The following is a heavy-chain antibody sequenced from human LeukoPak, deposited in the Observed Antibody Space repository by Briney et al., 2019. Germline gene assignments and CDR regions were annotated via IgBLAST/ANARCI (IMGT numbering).Heavy chain of an antibody. Sequence: SETLSLTCAVYGGSFSGYYWGWIRQPPGKGLGWIGSIYHSGSTYYNPSLKSRVTISVDTSKNQFSLKLSSVTAADTAVYYCARDKTGTPLNWFDPWGQGTLVTVSS. J-gene: IGHJ5*02. CDR3: ARDKTGTPLNWFDP. CDR2: IYHSGST. CDR1: GGSFSGYY. V-gene: IGHV4-38-2*02. D-gene: IGHD1-7*01.